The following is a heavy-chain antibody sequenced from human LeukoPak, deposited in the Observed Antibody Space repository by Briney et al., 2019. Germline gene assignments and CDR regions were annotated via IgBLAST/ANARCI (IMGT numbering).Heavy chain of an antibody. CDR1: GFTFRSFA. D-gene: IGHD6-13*01. CDR2: ISTTGSNL. V-gene: IGHV3-21*01. CDR3: APRIAAAGKAFDP. Sequence: GGSLRLSCAPSGFTFRSFAFNWVCQPPGKGLEWVASISTTGSNLYYADSVKGRFTISRDNAKNSLYLQMNSLRAEDTAVYYCAPRIAAAGKAFDPWGQGTLVTVSS. J-gene: IGHJ5*02.